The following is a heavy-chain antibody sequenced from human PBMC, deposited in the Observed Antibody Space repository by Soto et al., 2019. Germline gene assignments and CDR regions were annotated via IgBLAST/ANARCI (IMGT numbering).Heavy chain of an antibody. J-gene: IGHJ5*02. CDR2: ISQTGAT. CDR3: ARAVSPYFGTWFDP. V-gene: IGHV4-30-2*01. D-gene: IGHD3-10*01. CDR1: GGSISSGDYY. Sequence: PSETLSLTCTVSGGSISSGDYYWAWIRQPPGRGLEWIGSISQTGATSYNPSLKSRVSVSLDKSKNQFSLRLSSVTAADMAVYYCARAVSPYFGTWFDPWGQGTLVTVSS.